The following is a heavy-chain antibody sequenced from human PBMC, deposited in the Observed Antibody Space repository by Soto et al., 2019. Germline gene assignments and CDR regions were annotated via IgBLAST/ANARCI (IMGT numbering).Heavy chain of an antibody. CDR3: AKGGTAGFCSGGRCYFDY. J-gene: IGHJ4*02. D-gene: IGHD2-15*01. V-gene: IGHV3-9*01. Sequence: EVQLVESGGGLVQPGRSLRLSCAASGFTFDDYAMHWVRRVPGKGLEWVSSISWNSNIIGYADSVTGRFTISRDNAKNYLYLQMNSLRPEDTALYYCAKGGTAGFCSGGRCYFDYWGQGTLVTVSS. CDR1: GFTFDDYA. CDR2: ISWNSNII.